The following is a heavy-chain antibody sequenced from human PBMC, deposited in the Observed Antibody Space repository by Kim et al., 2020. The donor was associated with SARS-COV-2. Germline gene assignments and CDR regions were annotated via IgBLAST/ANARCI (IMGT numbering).Heavy chain of an antibody. D-gene: IGHD1-26*01. Sequence: SETLSLTCTVSGGSISGYYWRWIRQPPGKGLEWIGYIYNSGSTNYSPSLKIRVTISFNTSKNHFSLPLTSVPAADTAVYYFAGRGSNYSYELDVWVQVTT. CDR3: AGRGSNYSYELDV. J-gene: IGHJ6*02. CDR1: GGSISGYY. V-gene: IGHV4-59*08. CDR2: IYNSGST.